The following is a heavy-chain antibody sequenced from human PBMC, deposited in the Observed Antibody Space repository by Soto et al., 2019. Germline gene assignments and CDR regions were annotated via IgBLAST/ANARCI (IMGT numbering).Heavy chain of an antibody. J-gene: IGHJ6*02. CDR1: GFRFDSYA. D-gene: IGHD5-18*01. CDR3: AKDQKPDTAMEYYYGMDV. V-gene: IGHV3-23*01. CDR2: ITGNGAIT. Sequence: PGGSLRLSCAASGFRFDSYAMTWVRQAPGKGLEWVSTITGNGAITYHADSVKDRFTISRDNSKNTLYLQINSLRAEDTAVYYCAKDQKPDTAMEYYYGMDVWGQGTTVTVSS.